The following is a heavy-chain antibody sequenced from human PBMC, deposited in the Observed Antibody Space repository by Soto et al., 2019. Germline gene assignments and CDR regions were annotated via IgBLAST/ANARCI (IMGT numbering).Heavy chain of an antibody. CDR3: ARSLVYFIHGVCHYIDF. CDR1: GGSISSYY. CDR2: IYYSGST. Sequence: SETLSLTCTVSGGSISSYYWSWIRQPPGKGLEWIGYIYYSGSTNYNPSLKSRVTISVDTSKNQFSLKLSSVTAADTAVYYCARSLVYFIHGVCHYIDFWGQGTLVTVSS. J-gene: IGHJ4*02. D-gene: IGHD2-8*01. V-gene: IGHV4-59*08.